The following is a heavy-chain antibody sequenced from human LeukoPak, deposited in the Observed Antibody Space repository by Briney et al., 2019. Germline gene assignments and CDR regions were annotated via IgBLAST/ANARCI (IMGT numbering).Heavy chain of an antibody. CDR1: GFTLSDHY. CDR3: GRSRAGAIDY. D-gene: IGHD1-26*01. V-gene: IGHV3-72*01. CDR2: TRNKANSYST. Sequence: GGSLRLSCAASGFTLSDHYMDWVRQAPGKGLEWVGRTRNKANSYSTEYAASVKGRFTISRDESKNSLYLQMNSLKTEDTAVYYCGRSRAGAIDYWGQGTLIAVSS. J-gene: IGHJ4*02.